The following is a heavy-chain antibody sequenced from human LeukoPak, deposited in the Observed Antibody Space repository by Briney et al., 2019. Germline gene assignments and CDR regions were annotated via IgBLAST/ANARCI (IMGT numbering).Heavy chain of an antibody. CDR2: ISGSGGST. CDR1: GFTFSSYA. Sequence: GGSLRLFCAASGFTFSSYAMSWVRQAPGKGLEWVSAISGSGGSTYYADSVKGRFTISRDNSKNTLYLQMNSLRAEDTAVYYCARGSGYDILTGYSNFDYWGQGTLVTVSS. CDR3: ARGSGYDILTGYSNFDY. J-gene: IGHJ4*02. V-gene: IGHV3-23*01. D-gene: IGHD3-9*01.